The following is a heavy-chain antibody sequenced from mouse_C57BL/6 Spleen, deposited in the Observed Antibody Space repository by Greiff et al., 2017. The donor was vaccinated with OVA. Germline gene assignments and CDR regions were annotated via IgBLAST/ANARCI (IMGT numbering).Heavy chain of an antibody. Sequence: EVKLQESGPGLVKPSQSLSLTCSVTGYSITSGYYWNWIRQFPGNKLEWMGYISYDGSNNYNPSLKNRISITRDTSKNQFFLKLNSVTTEDTATYYCAREGYYYGRGFAYWGQGTLVTVSA. V-gene: IGHV3-6*01. CDR2: ISYDGSN. J-gene: IGHJ3*01. CDR1: GYSITSGYY. D-gene: IGHD1-1*01. CDR3: AREGYYYGRGFAY.